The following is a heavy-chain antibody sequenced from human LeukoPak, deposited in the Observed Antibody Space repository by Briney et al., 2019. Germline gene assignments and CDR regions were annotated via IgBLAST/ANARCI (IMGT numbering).Heavy chain of an antibody. Sequence: PGGSLRLSCAASGFTFSTYGMSWVRQAPGKGLEWVSVISGSGATIYYADSVKGRFTISRDNSKNTLYLQVNSLRAEDTAVYYCAKTYASGSRIFDYWGQGTLVTVSS. CDR3: AKTYASGSRIFDY. V-gene: IGHV3-23*01. CDR1: GFTFSTYG. D-gene: IGHD3-10*01. CDR2: ISGSGATI. J-gene: IGHJ4*02.